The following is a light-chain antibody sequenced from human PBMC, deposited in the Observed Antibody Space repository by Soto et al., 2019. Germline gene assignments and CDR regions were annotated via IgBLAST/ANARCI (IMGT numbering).Light chain of an antibody. Sequence: DIQLTQSPSFLSASAGDRVTISCRASQGISSSLAWYQQKPWKAPKLLIYAASTLQSGFPSRFSGSESGTEFTLTISSLQPEDFATYYCQQLNNYPFTFGPGTKVDIK. J-gene: IGKJ3*01. CDR1: QGISSS. CDR2: AAS. CDR3: QQLNNYPFT. V-gene: IGKV1-9*01.